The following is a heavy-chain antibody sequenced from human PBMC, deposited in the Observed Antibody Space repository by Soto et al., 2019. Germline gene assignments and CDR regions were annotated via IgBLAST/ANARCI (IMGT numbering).Heavy chain of an antibody. CDR2: IYYSGST. CDR3: PRVMAYAINGIDA. D-gene: IGHD2-8*01. J-gene: IGHJ5*01. V-gene: IGHV4-31*01. CDR1: GGSISSGCYN. Sequence: QVQLQESGPGLVKPSETLSLTCTVSGGSISSGCYNWSWNRPQPGKGLEWSGYIYYSGSTYYNPSLMSLDTLKVHTSKNQCSVKARSATAADTVVYQIPRVMAYAINGIDAWGQGTLVTVSS.